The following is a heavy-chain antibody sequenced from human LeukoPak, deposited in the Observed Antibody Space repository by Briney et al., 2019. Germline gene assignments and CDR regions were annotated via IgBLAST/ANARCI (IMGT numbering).Heavy chain of an antibody. CDR1: GFSFSSYW. D-gene: IGHD4-11*01. J-gene: IGHJ4*02. V-gene: IGHV3-7*01. CDR3: ARGPSTTLTTK. CDR2: IKQDGSVK. Sequence: SGGSLRLSCVASGFSFSSYWMTWVRQAPGKGLEWVANIKQDGSVKNYVDSVKGRFTISRDNAENSLYLQMNSLRVEDTAVYYCARGPSTTLTTKWGQGTLVTVSS.